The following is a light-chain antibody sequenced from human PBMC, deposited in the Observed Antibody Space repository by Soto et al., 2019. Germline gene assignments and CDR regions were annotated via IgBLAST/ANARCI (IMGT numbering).Light chain of an antibody. CDR1: QGISSY. Sequence: DIQMTQSASSLSASVGDRVTITCRASQGISSYLAWYQQKPGKVPKVLIYAASTLHSGVPSRFSGSGSGTEFTLTIINVQPEDVATYYCQKYYSAPETFGQGTKVEIK. J-gene: IGKJ1*01. CDR2: AAS. V-gene: IGKV1-27*01. CDR3: QKYYSAPET.